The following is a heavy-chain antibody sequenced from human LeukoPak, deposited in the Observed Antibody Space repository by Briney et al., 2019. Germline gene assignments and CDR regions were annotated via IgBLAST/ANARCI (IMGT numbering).Heavy chain of an antibody. V-gene: IGHV4-39*07. CDR3: ARPKIYGPPFDY. CDR1: GGSISSSSYY. D-gene: IGHD4-17*01. J-gene: IGHJ4*02. CDR2: IYYSGST. Sequence: PSETLSLTCTVSGGSISSSSYYWGWIRQPPGKGLEWIGSIYYSGSTYYNPSLKSRVTISVDTSKNQFSLKLSSVTAADTAVYYCARPKIYGPPFDYWGQGTLVTVSS.